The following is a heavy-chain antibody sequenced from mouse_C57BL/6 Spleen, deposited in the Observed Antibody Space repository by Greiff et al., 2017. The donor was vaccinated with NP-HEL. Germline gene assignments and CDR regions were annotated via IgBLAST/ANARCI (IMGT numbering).Heavy chain of an antibody. D-gene: IGHD1-1*01. Sequence: VQLQQPGAELVMPGASVKLSCKASGYTFTSYWMHWVKQRPGQGLEWIGEIDPSVSYTNYNQKFKGKSTLTVDKSSSTAYMQLSSLTSEDSAVYYCARFPHYYGSRGGSFDYWGQGTTLTVSS. J-gene: IGHJ2*01. CDR1: GYTFTSYW. CDR3: ARFPHYYGSRGGSFDY. CDR2: IDPSVSYT. V-gene: IGHV1-69*01.